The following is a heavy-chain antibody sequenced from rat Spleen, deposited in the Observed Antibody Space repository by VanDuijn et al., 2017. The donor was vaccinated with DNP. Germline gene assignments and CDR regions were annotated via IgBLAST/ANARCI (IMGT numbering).Heavy chain of an antibody. CDR3: TTRNSGYGGYFDY. D-gene: IGHD4-3*01. V-gene: IGHV5-20*01. CDR2: ISPSGGGT. Sequence: EVQLVESGGGLVQPGRSLKLSCVASGFSFRDYDMAWVRQAPTKGLEWVTSISPSGGGTYYRDSVKGRFTISRDNGKSSLYLQMDSLRSEDTASYFCTTRNSGYGGYFDYWGQGVMVTVSS. CDR1: GFSFRDYD. J-gene: IGHJ2*01.